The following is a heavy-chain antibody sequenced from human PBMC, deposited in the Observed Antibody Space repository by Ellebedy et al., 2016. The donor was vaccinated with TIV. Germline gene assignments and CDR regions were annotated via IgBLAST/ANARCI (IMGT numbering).Heavy chain of an antibody. CDR1: GGSFSGYY. J-gene: IGHJ4*02. V-gene: IGHV4-34*01. CDR3: ARGAPNVLLWFGELENDY. D-gene: IGHD3-10*01. Sequence: MPSETLSLTCAVYGGSFSGYYWSWICQPPGQGLEWIGEINHSGSTNYNPSLKSRVTISVDTSKNQFSLKLSSVTAADTAVYYCARGAPNVLLWFGELENDYWGQGTLVTVSS. CDR2: INHSGST.